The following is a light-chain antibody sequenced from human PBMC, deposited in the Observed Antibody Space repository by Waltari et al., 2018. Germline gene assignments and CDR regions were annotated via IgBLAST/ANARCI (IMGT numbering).Light chain of an antibody. Sequence: QSVLTQPPSVSGTPGQRVTISCSGSTSHIGAGHDVNWYQHLPGTAPKLLIYGNNNRPSGVPDRFSGSKSGTSASLAITGLQADDEADYFCQSFDNMLSGGVVFGGGTKLAVL. CDR1: TSHIGAGHD. CDR3: QSFDNMLSGGVV. CDR2: GNN. V-gene: IGLV1-40*01. J-gene: IGLJ2*01.